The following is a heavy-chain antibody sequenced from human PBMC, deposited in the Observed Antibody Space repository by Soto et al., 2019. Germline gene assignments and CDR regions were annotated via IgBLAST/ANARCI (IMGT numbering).Heavy chain of an antibody. CDR3: ARPRYDGSGTPFDH. V-gene: IGHV3-74*01. D-gene: IGHD3-22*01. Sequence: EVQLVESGGGLVQPGGSLRLSCAASGFTFSSYWMHWVRQAPGKGLVWVSGINGDGSTATYADSVKGRFIISRDNAKNILYLQMNSLTAEDTAVYYCARPRYDGSGTPFDHWGQGTLVTVSS. J-gene: IGHJ4*02. CDR1: GFTFSSYW. CDR2: INGDGSTA.